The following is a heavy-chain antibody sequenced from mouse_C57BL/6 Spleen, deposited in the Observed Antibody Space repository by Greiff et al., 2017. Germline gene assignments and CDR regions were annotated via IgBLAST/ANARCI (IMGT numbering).Heavy chain of an antibody. Sequence: ESGPGLVKPSQSLSLTCSVTGYSITSGYYWNWIRQFPGNKLEWMGYISYDGSNNYNPSLKNRISITRDTSKNQFFLKLNSVTTEDTATYYCARLYDYDFAYWGQGTLVTVSA. CDR2: ISYDGSN. CDR1: GYSITSGYY. V-gene: IGHV3-6*01. CDR3: ARLYDYDFAY. D-gene: IGHD2-4*01. J-gene: IGHJ3*01.